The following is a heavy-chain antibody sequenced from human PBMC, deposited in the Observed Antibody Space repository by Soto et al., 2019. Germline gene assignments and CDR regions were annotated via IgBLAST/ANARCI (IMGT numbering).Heavy chain of an antibody. CDR3: AKENLGPFDY. CDR1: GFIFSSYA. Sequence: GGSLRLSCAASGFIFSSYAMTWVRQAPGNGLEWVSSIRGSGSSTYYADSVKGRFTISRDNSKNTLYLHMNSLRAEDTALYYCAKENLGPFDYWGQGTLVTVSS. CDR2: IRGSGSST. J-gene: IGHJ4*02. V-gene: IGHV3-23*01.